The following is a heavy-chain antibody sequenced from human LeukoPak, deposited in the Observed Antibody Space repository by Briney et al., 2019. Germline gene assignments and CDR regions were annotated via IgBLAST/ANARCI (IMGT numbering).Heavy chain of an antibody. CDR1: GDSVSSNSAA. CDR2: TYYRSKWYN. Sequence: SQTLSLTCAISGDSVSSNSAAWNGIRQSPSRGLEWLGRTYYRSKWYNDYAVSVKSRITINPDTSKNQFSLQPNSVTPEDTAVYYCARGWGQWELDAFDIWGQGTMVTVSS. V-gene: IGHV6-1*01. J-gene: IGHJ3*02. CDR3: ARGWGQWELDAFDI. D-gene: IGHD1-26*01.